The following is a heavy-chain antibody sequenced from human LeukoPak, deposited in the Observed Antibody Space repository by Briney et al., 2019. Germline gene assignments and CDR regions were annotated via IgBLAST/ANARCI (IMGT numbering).Heavy chain of an antibody. CDR1: GGSISSGGYY. CDR2: IYYSGST. D-gene: IGHD3-22*01. CDR3: ARASLPEDYYDSSGGFDY. V-gene: IGHV4-31*03. J-gene: IGHJ4*02. Sequence: PSQTLSLTCTVSGGSISSGGYYWSWIRQHPGKGLEWIGYIYYSGSTYYNPSLKSRVTISVDTSKNQFSLKLSSVTAADTAVYYCARASLPEDYYDSSGGFDYWGQGTLVTVSS.